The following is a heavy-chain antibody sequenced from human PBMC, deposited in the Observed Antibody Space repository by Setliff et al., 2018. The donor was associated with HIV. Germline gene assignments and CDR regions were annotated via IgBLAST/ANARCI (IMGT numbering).Heavy chain of an antibody. D-gene: IGHD3-22*01. V-gene: IGHV4-59*01. CDR3: ARYRYYYDSSGYGRWFDP. J-gene: IGHJ5*02. CDR2: IYYSGNT. CDR1: GGSISSYY. Sequence: SETLSLTCTVSGGSISSYYWSWIRQPPGKGLEWIGYIYYSGNTNYNPSLKSRVTMSVDTSKNHFSLKLSSVSAADTAVYYCARYRYYYDSSGYGRWFDPWGQGTLVTVSS.